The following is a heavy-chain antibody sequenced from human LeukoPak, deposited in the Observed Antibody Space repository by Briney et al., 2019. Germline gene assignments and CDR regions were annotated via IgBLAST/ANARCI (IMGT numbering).Heavy chain of an antibody. V-gene: IGHV3-30-3*01. CDR3: ARARGYSYGYDY. CDR2: ISYDGSNK. J-gene: IGHJ4*02. Sequence: GRSLRLSCAASGFTFSSYAMHWVRQAPGKGLEWVAVISYDGSNKYYADSVKGRFTISRDNSKNTLYLRMNSLRAEDTAVYYCARARGYSYGYDYWGQGTLVTVSS. CDR1: GFTFSSYA. D-gene: IGHD5-18*01.